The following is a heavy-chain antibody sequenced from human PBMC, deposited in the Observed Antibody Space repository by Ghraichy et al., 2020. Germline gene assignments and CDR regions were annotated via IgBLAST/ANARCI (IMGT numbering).Heavy chain of an antibody. CDR1: GFTFSSYA. V-gene: IGHV3-23*01. Sequence: GGSLRLSCAASGFTFSSYAMSWVRQAPGEGLEWVSAISGSGGITYYADSVKGRFTISRDNSKNTLYLQMNSLRAEDTAVYYCAKTITMIVVVGAFDIWGQGTMVTVSS. J-gene: IGHJ3*02. CDR2: ISGSGGIT. CDR3: AKTITMIVVVGAFDI. D-gene: IGHD3-22*01.